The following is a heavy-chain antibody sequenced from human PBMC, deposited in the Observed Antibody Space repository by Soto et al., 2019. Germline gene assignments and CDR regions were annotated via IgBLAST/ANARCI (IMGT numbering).Heavy chain of an antibody. CDR3: ARLHILRYFDWSYYFDY. CDR1: GVSISSSSYY. D-gene: IGHD3-9*01. J-gene: IGHJ4*02. V-gene: IGHV4-39*01. CDR2: IYYSGST. Sequence: PSETLSHTCTVSGVSISSSSYYWGWIRKPPGKGLEWIGSIYYSGSTYYNPSLKSRVTISVDTSKNQFSLKLSSVTAADTAVYYCARLHILRYFDWSYYFDYWGQGTLVTVSS.